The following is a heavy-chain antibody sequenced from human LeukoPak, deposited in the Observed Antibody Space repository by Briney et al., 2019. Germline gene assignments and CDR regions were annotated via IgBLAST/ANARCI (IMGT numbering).Heavy chain of an antibody. J-gene: IGHJ4*02. D-gene: IGHD6-13*01. V-gene: IGHV1-69*06. CDR1: GGTFSSYA. CDR3: ARSSIIAAAGPYYFDY. CDR2: IIPIFGTA. Sequence: SVKVSCKASGGTFSSYAISWVRQAPGQGLEWMGGIIPIFGTANYAQKFQGRVTITADKSTSTAYMELSSLRPEDTAVYYCARSSIIAAAGPYYFDYWGQGTLVTVSS.